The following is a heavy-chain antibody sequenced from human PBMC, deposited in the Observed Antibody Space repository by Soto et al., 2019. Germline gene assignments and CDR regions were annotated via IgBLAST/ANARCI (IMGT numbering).Heavy chain of an antibody. D-gene: IGHD6-19*01. V-gene: IGHV3-15*01. CDR2: IKSKSDGAST. CDR3: AKEMRNSSGWYGAFDI. J-gene: IGHJ3*02. CDR1: GFTVTYAW. Sequence: PGGSLRLSCAASGFTVTYAWMDWVRQAPGKGLEWVGRIKSKSDGASTDFPAPVKDRFTISRDDSKNTLYLQMSSVKSEDTAMYYCAKEMRNSSGWYGAFDIWGQGIMVTV.